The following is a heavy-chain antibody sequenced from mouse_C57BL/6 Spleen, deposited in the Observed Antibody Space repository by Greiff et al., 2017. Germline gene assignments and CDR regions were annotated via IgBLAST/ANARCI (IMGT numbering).Heavy chain of an antibody. CDR3: ARRGWLLRGFYAMDY. CDR2: IHPNSGGT. Sequence: QVQLQQPGAELVKPGASVKLSCKASGYTFTSYWMHWVKQRPGRGLEWIGRIHPNSGGTKSNEKFKSKATLTVDKPSSTAYMQLSSLTSEGSAVYYCARRGWLLRGFYAMDYWGQGTSVTVSS. D-gene: IGHD2-3*01. J-gene: IGHJ4*01. CDR1: GYTFTSYW. V-gene: IGHV1-72*01.